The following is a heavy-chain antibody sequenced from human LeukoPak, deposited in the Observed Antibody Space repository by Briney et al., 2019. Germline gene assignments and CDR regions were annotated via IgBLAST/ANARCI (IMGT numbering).Heavy chain of an antibody. CDR2: IIPIFGTA. CDR3: AIGAGPPGVLRYYFDY. Sequence: SVKVSCKASGGTFSSYGISWVRQAPGQGLEWMGGIIPIFGTANYAQKLQGRVTITTDESTSTAYMELSSLGFEGTAVYYCAIGAGPPGVLRYYFDYWGQGTLVTVSS. CDR1: GGTFSSYG. V-gene: IGHV1-69*05. J-gene: IGHJ4*02. D-gene: IGHD6-19*01.